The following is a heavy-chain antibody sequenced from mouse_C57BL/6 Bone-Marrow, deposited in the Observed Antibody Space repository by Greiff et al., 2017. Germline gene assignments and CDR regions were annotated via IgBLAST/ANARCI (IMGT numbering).Heavy chain of an antibody. D-gene: IGHD2-1*01. CDR1: GYSITSGYY. Sequence: EVQLVESGPGLVKPSQSLSLTCSVTGYSITSGYYWNWIRQFPGNKLEWMGDISYDGSNNYNPSLKNRISITRDTSKNQFFLKLNSVTTEDTATYYCAREGNYPYYFDYWGQGTTLTVSS. V-gene: IGHV3-6*01. J-gene: IGHJ2*01. CDR3: AREGNYPYYFDY. CDR2: ISYDGSN.